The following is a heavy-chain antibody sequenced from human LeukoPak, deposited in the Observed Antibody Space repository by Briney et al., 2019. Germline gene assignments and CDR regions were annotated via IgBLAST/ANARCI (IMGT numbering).Heavy chain of an antibody. D-gene: IGHD6-13*01. J-gene: IGHJ3*02. CDR1: GYTFTSYG. CDR3: ARDTDSSSWRDAFDI. Sequence: ASVKVSCKASGYTFTSYGISWVRQAPGQGLEWMGWISAYNGNTNYAQKLQGRVTMTTDTSTSTAYMELRSLRSDDTAVYYCARDTDSSSWRDAFDIWGQGTMVTVSS. CDR2: ISAYNGNT. V-gene: IGHV1-18*01.